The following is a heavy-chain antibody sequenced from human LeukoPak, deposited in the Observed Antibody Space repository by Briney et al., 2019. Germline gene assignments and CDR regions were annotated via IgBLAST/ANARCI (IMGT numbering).Heavy chain of an antibody. J-gene: IGHJ1*01. Sequence: GGSLRLSSTASGITFRRYSMNWVRQAPGKGLEWVSSISSSSSYIYYADSVKGRFTISRDNAKNSLYLQMNSLRAEDTAVYYCARVLAAGTPGYFQHWGQGTLVTVSS. D-gene: IGHD6-13*01. V-gene: IGHV3-21*01. CDR2: ISSSSSYI. CDR1: GITFRRYS. CDR3: ARVLAAGTPGYFQH.